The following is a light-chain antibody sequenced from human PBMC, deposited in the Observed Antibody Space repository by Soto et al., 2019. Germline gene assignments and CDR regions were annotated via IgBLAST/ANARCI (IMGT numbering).Light chain of an antibody. CDR1: SSDAGNYIF. V-gene: IGLV2-14*01. CDR2: DIT. Sequence: SLLTQPAPVSGSPGQSITISCTGTSSDAGNYIFVSWYRQHPGKAPKLMIYDITNRPSGVSNRFSGSKSGNTASLTISGLQAVDEADYYCVSFTTSSSYVFGTGTKVTV. CDR3: VSFTTSSSYV. J-gene: IGLJ1*01.